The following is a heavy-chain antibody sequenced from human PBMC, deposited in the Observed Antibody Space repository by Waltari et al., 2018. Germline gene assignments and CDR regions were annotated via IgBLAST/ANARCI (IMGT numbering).Heavy chain of an antibody. CDR3: ARGSGYSSGWYDY. CDR1: GFTFSSYS. Sequence: EVQLVESGGGLVKPGGSLRLSCAASGFTFSSYSMNWVRQAPGKGLEWVSSISSSSSYIYYADSVKGRFTISRDNAKNSLYLQMNSLRAEDTAVYYCARGSGYSSGWYDYWGQGTLVTVSS. J-gene: IGHJ4*02. V-gene: IGHV3-21*01. D-gene: IGHD6-19*01. CDR2: ISSSSSYI.